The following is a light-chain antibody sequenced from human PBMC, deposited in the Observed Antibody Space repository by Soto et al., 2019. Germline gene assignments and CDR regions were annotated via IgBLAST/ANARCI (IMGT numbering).Light chain of an antibody. Sequence: QSVLTQPPSTSGTPGQRVTISSSGASSNIGSNTANWYQHLPGTAPKLLIYYNNQRPSGVPDRFSGSRSGTSASLAITGLQSGDDAYYYCAAWDDSLNGVVFGGGTKLTVL. CDR1: SSNIGSNT. J-gene: IGLJ2*01. CDR3: AAWDDSLNGVV. CDR2: YNN. V-gene: IGLV1-44*01.